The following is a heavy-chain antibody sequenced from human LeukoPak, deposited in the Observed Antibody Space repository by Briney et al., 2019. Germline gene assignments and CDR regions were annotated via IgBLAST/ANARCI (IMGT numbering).Heavy chain of an antibody. J-gene: IGHJ3*02. Sequence: ASVKVSCKASGGTFSSYAISWVRQAPGQGLEWMGGIIPIFGTANYAQKFQGRVTITADKSTSTAYMELSSLRSEDTAVCYCARVEGRYSSGWTINDAFDIWGQGTMVTVSS. CDR1: GGTFSSYA. V-gene: IGHV1-69*06. CDR2: IIPIFGTA. D-gene: IGHD6-19*01. CDR3: ARVEGRYSSGWTINDAFDI.